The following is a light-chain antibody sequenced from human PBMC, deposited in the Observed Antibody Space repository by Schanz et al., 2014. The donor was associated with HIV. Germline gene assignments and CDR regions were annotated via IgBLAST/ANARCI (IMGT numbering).Light chain of an antibody. Sequence: QSALTQPASVSGSPGQSITISCTGTSSDVGGYNYVSWYQQHPGKAPKLMIYDVTNRPSGVSNRFSGSKSGNTASLTISGLQADDEADYYCSSYAGSSALLFGGGTKLTVL. J-gene: IGLJ2*01. V-gene: IGLV2-14*03. CDR1: SSDVGGYNY. CDR2: DVT. CDR3: SSYAGSSALL.